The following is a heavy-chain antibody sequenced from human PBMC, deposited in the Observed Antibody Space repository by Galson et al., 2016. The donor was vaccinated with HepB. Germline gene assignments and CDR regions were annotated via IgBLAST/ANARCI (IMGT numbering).Heavy chain of an antibody. CDR2: SNIYDVTI. CDR1: GYIFTSSG. V-gene: IGHV1-18*04. D-gene: IGHD1-26*01. Sequence: SVKVSCKASGYIFTSSGISWMRQAPGQGLEWMGWSNIYDVTINYARKFQGRVSLTTDTSTSTAYMELSSLRLDDTAVYYCARDWDFNLDVWGKGTTVTVSS. J-gene: IGHJ6*04. CDR3: ARDWDFNLDV.